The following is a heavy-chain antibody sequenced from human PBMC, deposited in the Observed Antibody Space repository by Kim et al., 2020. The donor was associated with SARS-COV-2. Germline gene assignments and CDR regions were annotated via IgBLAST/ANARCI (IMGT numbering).Heavy chain of an antibody. CDR2: INSDGSST. V-gene: IGHV3-74*01. CDR3: VRDGGLLGAFDI. J-gene: IGHJ3*02. CDR1: GFTLSSYW. D-gene: IGHD7-27*01. Sequence: GGSLRLSCAASGFTLSSYWMHWVRQAPGKGLVWVSRINSDGSSTSYADPVKGRFTISRDNAKNTLYLQMNSLRAEDTAVYHCVRDGGLLGAFDIWGQGTMVTVSS.